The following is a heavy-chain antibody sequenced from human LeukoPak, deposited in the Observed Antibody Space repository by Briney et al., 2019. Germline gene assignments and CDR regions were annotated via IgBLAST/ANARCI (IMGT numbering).Heavy chain of an antibody. D-gene: IGHD5-12*01. J-gene: IGHJ4*02. V-gene: IGHV1-8*03. Sequence: ASVKVSCKASGYTFISYDINWVRQATGQALEWLGWLNPNSGNVGYAQKFQGRLTITRNISISTVNMELSSLRSEDTAVYYCARRATITKAPPDFWGQGTLVTVSS. CDR2: LNPNSGNV. CDR3: ARRATITKAPPDF. CDR1: GYTFISYD.